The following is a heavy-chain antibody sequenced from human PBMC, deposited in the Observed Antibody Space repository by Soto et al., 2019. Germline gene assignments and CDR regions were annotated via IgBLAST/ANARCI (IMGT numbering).Heavy chain of an antibody. CDR3: AKDITPLSSYGFYYGMDV. V-gene: IGHV3-43*01. CDR2: ISWDGGST. J-gene: IGHJ6*02. D-gene: IGHD5-18*01. Sequence: GSLRLSCAASGFTFDDYTMHWVRQAPGKGLEWVSLISWDGGSTHYADSVKGRFTISRDNSKNSLYLQMNSLRTEDTALYYCAKDITPLSSYGFYYGMDVWGQGTTVTVSS. CDR1: GFTFDDYT.